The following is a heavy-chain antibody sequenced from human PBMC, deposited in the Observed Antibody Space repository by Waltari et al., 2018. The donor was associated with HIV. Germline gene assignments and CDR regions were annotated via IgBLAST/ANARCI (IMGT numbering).Heavy chain of an antibody. CDR2: MNPNRGNT. CDR3: ARGSGLRGYSYGYQLYDY. D-gene: IGHD5-18*01. V-gene: IGHV1-8*01. Sequence: QVQLVQSGAEVKKPGASVKVSCKASGYTFTSYDIHWVRHATGHGLEWMGWMNPNRGNTGYAQKFQGRVTMTRNTSISTAYMELSSLRSEDTAVYYCARGSGLRGYSYGYQLYDYWGQGTLVTVSS. J-gene: IGHJ4*02. CDR1: GYTFTSYD.